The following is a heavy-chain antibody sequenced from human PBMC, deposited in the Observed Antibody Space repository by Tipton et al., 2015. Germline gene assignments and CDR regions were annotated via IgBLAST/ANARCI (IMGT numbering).Heavy chain of an antibody. CDR2: IQYSGST. CDR1: SDSISKYY. V-gene: IGHV4-59*08. CDR3: GRGDDSTAMATGFDY. Sequence: TLSLTCSVSSDSISKYYWSWIRQPPGKELEWIGYIQYSGSTNYNPSFKSRVAISVDTSKNQFSLKLTSVTAADTAFYFCGRGDDSTAMATGFDYWGQGALVTVSS. D-gene: IGHD5-18*01. J-gene: IGHJ4*02.